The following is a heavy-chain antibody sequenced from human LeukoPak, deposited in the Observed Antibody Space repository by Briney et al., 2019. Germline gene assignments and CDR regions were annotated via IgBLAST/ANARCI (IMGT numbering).Heavy chain of an antibody. CDR1: GFTFSSYD. D-gene: IGHD6-6*01. CDR3: AKVGLIAARPFFDY. Sequence: PGGSLRLSRAASGFTFSSYDMSWVRQAPGKGLEWVAAISGSVISTYYADSVKGRFTISRDTSKNTLYLQMNSLRPEDTAVYYCAKVGLIAARPFFDYWGQGTLVTVSS. CDR2: ISGSVIST. V-gene: IGHV3-23*01. J-gene: IGHJ4*02.